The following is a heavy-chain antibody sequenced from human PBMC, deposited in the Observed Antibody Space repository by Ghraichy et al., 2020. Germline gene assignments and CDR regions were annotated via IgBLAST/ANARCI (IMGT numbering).Heavy chain of an antibody. CDR3: ARAKKFEVYSSSWYYFDY. Sequence: GGSLRLSCAASGFTFSSYWMSWVLQAPGKGLEWVANIKQDGSEKYYVDSVKGRFTISRDNAKNSLYLQMNSLRAEDTAVYYCARAKKFEVYSSSWYYFDYWGQGTLVTVSS. CDR2: IKQDGSEK. CDR1: GFTFSSYW. J-gene: IGHJ4*02. D-gene: IGHD6-13*01. V-gene: IGHV3-7*01.